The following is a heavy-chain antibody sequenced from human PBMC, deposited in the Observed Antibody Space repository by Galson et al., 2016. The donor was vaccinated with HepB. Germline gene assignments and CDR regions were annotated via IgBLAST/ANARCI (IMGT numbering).Heavy chain of an antibody. J-gene: IGHJ5*02. CDR1: GGSINSTGYY. CDR2: LYYSGRI. V-gene: IGHV4-39*02. D-gene: IGHD1-26*01. Sequence: ETLSLTCPVSGGSINSTGYYWGWIRQPPGKGLEWIASLYYSGRIYYNPSLKSRVTMSADTSKNHFSLRVSSVTAAYTAVYYCSRSRWDNLDLWGQGTPVTVSS. CDR3: SRSRWDNLDL.